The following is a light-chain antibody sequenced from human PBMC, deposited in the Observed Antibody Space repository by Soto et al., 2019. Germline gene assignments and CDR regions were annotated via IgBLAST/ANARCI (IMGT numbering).Light chain of an antibody. CDR2: GAS. CDR3: QQYVT. CDR1: QSVSSSY. V-gene: IGKV3-20*01. J-gene: IGKJ1*01. Sequence: EIVLTQSPGTLSLSPGERATLSCRASQSVSSSYLAWYQQKPGQAPRLLIYGASSRATGIPDRFSGSGSGTDFTLTISGLEPEDFAVYYCQQYVTFGQGTKVDIK.